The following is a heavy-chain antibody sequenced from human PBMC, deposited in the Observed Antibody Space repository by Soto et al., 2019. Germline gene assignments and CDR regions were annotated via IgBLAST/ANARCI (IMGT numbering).Heavy chain of an antibody. CDR3: ARGSGERWLRLPLDY. J-gene: IGHJ4*02. D-gene: IGHD5-12*01. Sequence: ASVKVSCKASGYTFNNYFMHWVRQAPGLGLEWVGMVNPTYDSTAYTPKFLGRITMTGDTSTHTVYLEVSGLRSEDTAVYYCARGSGERWLRLPLDYWGQGTLVTVSS. CDR1: GYTFNNYF. V-gene: IGHV1-46*02. CDR2: VNPTYDST.